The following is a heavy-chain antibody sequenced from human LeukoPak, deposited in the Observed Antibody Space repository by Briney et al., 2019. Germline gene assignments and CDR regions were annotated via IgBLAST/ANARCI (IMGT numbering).Heavy chain of an antibody. Sequence: PGGSLRLSCAASGFTFSSYAMHWVRQAPGKGPEWVAVISYDGSNKYYADSVKGRFTISRDNSKNTLCLQMNSLRAEGTAVYYCARGIAVAGPFDYWGQGTLVTVSS. J-gene: IGHJ4*02. CDR2: ISYDGSNK. D-gene: IGHD6-19*01. CDR3: ARGIAVAGPFDY. V-gene: IGHV3-30-3*01. CDR1: GFTFSSYA.